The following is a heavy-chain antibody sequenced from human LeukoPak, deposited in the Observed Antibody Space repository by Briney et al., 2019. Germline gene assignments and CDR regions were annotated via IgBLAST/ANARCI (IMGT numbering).Heavy chain of an antibody. CDR2: IIGSGHRT. CDR3: AKDRGDIVVVVAPSPHY. J-gene: IGHJ4*02. CDR1: GFTFSSYA. D-gene: IGHD2-15*01. Sequence: GGSLRLSCAASGFTFSSYAMTWVRQAPGKGLEWVPTIIGSGHRTYYADSVKGRFTISRDNSKNTLFLQMDNLRAEDTALYYCAKDRGDIVVVVAPSPHYWGQGTLVTVSS. V-gene: IGHV3-23*01.